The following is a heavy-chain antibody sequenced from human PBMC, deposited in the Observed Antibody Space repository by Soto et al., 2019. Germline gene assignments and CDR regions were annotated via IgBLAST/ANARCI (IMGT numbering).Heavy chain of an antibody. V-gene: IGHV1-18*01. CDR2: ISGYDGNT. J-gene: IGHJ5*02. CDR1: GFTLNDFG. D-gene: IGHD3-10*01. CDR3: AREKWFGQTPFDP. Sequence: ASVKVSCKASGFTLNDFGVSWVRQAPGQGLEWMGWISGYDGNTNFAQKYEGRVTMTIDSSTSTAYMELRNLRSDDTAMYYCAREKWFGQTPFDPWGQGTLVTVSS.